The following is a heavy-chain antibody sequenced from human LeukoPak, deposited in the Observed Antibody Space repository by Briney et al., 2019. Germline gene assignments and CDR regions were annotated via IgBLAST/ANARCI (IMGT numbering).Heavy chain of an antibody. V-gene: IGHV1-2*02. CDR2: INPNSGGT. CDR1: GYTFTGYY. CDR3: ARVMADSGSQFDY. Sequence: ASVKVSCKASGYTFTGYYMHWVRQAPGQGLEWMGWINPNSGGTNYAQKFQGRVTMTRDTSISTAYMELSRLRSDDTAVYYCARVMADSGSQFDYWGQGTLVTVSS. J-gene: IGHJ4*02. D-gene: IGHD1-26*01.